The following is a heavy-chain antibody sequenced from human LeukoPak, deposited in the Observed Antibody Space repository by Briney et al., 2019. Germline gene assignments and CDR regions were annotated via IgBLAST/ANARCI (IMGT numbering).Heavy chain of an antibody. Sequence: ASVKVSCKVSGYTLTELSMPWVRQAPGKGLEWMGGFDPEGGETIYAQKFQGRVTMTEDTSTDTAYMELSSLRSEDTAVYYCAKDARSVMIFGVVIHWGQGTVDTVSS. CDR2: FDPEGGET. V-gene: IGHV1-24*01. CDR1: GYTLTELS. D-gene: IGHD3-3*01. J-gene: IGHJ4*02. CDR3: AKDARSVMIFGVVIH.